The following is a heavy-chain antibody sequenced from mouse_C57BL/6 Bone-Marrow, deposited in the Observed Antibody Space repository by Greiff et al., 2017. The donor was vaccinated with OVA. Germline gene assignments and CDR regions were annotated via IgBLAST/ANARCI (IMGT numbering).Heavy chain of an antibody. D-gene: IGHD1-1*01. CDR2: ITHSGET. Sequence: VKLMESGPGLVKPSQSLFLTCSITGFPITSGYYWIWIRQSPGKPLEWMGYITHSGETFYNPSLQSPISITRETSKNQFFLQLNSVTTEDTAMYYCAGEYYYGSSYFDYWGQGTTLTVSS. CDR1: GFPITSGYY. J-gene: IGHJ2*01. CDR3: AGEYYYGSSYFDY. V-gene: IGHV12-3*01.